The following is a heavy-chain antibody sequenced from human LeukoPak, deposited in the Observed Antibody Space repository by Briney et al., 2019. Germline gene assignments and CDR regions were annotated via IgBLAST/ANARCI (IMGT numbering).Heavy chain of an antibody. D-gene: IGHD4-17*01. CDR3: ARGDGDYLTGYYYGMDV. CDR2: ISSSGSTI. V-gene: IGHV3-11*01. Sequence: PGGSLRLSCAASGFTFSDYYMTWIRQAPGKGLEWVSYISSSGSTIYYADSVKGRFTISRDNAKNSLYLQMNGLRAEDTAVYYCARGDGDYLTGYYYGMDVWGQGTTVTVSS. CDR1: GFTFSDYY. J-gene: IGHJ6*02.